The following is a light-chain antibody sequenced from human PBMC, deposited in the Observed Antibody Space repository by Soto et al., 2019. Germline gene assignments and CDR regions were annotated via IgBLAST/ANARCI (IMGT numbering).Light chain of an antibody. CDR1: SSNIGNNY. V-gene: IGLV1-40*01. CDR2: GNS. Sequence: QSVLTQPPSVSAAPGQKVTISCSGSSSNIGNNYVSWYQQLPGTAPKLLIYGNSNRPSGVPDRFSGSKSGTSASLAITGLRAEDEADYYCQSYDSSLSGWVFGGGTKVTVL. J-gene: IGLJ3*02. CDR3: QSYDSSLSGWV.